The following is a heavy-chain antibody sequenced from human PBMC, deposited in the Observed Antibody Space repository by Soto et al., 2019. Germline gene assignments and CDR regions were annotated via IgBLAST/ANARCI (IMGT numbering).Heavy chain of an antibody. CDR2: IRSMPNNYAT. CDR3: TRLSGTYGWYFDS. D-gene: IGHD1-26*01. CDR1: GFNFSVSA. Sequence: EVQLVESGGGLVQPGGSLKLSCAASGFNFSVSAMQWVRQASGKGLEWLGRIRSMPNNYATAYAASVKGRFTISRDDSKNTAYLQMNSLKTEDTAVYYCTRLSGTYGWYFDSWGQGTLVTVSS. V-gene: IGHV3-73*02. J-gene: IGHJ4*02.